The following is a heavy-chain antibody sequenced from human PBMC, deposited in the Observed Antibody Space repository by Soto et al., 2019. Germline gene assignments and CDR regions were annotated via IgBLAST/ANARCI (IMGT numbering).Heavy chain of an antibody. V-gene: IGHV4-39*01. J-gene: IGHJ5*02. CDR2: IYYSGST. Sequence: SETLSHRCTVSGGSISSSSYYWGWIRQPPGKGLEWIGSIYYSGSTYYNPSLKSRVNISVDTSKNQFSLKLSSVTAADTAVYYCARQNGGRSDNWFDPWGQGTLVTVSS. D-gene: IGHD1-26*01. CDR3: ARQNGGRSDNWFDP. CDR1: GGSISSSSYY.